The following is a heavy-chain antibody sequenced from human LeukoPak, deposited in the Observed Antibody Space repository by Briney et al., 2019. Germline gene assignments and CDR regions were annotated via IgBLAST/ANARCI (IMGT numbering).Heavy chain of an antibody. Sequence: ASVKVSCKASGYTFTGYYMHWVRQAPGQGLEWMGWISGYNGKTNYAQKVQGRVTMTIDTSTSTAYMDLRSLRSDDTAVYYCARRRGDYTPGKDYYYYMDVWGKGTTVTVSS. CDR3: ARRRGDYTPGKDYYYYMDV. CDR1: GYTFTGYY. D-gene: IGHD4-17*01. V-gene: IGHV1-18*04. CDR2: ISGYNGKT. J-gene: IGHJ6*03.